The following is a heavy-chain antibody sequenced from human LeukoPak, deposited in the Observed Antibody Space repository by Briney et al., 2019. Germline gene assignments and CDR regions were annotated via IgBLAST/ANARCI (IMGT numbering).Heavy chain of an antibody. CDR3: TRHSGPAAAADY. CDR1: GGSLCDTTYF. V-gene: IGHV4-39*01. Sequence: PSETLSLTCTVSGGSLCDTTYFWGWIRQPPGRGLEWIANIYYSGKAYYSPSLKSRVTISADMPRNQFFLRLGSVTAADTAVYYCTRHSGPAAAADYWGQGTLVTVSS. CDR2: IYYSGKA. D-gene: IGHD6-13*01. J-gene: IGHJ4*02.